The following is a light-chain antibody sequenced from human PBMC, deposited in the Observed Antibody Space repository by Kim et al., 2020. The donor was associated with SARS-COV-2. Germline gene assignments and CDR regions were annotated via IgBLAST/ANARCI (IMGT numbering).Light chain of an antibody. V-gene: IGKV3-11*01. Sequence: LSPEETAPPSCRARQSVSSYLAWYQQQPGQAPRLLICDASSRATGIPGRFSGSWSGTDFTLTISSQEPEDFAVYYCQQRSNWPLTFGGGTKVDIK. J-gene: IGKJ4*01. CDR1: QSVSSY. CDR2: DAS. CDR3: QQRSNWPLT.